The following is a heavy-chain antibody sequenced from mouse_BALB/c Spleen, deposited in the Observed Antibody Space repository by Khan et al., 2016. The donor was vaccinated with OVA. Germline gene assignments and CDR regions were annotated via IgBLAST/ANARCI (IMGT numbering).Heavy chain of an antibody. Sequence: QVQLKQSGAELARPGASVKMSCKASGYTFTSYTIHWIKQRPGQGLEWIGYINPSNDYTNYNQKFKDKATLTADTSSTTAYMQLSSLTSDDSAVYYWARDGTYYRNDGWFAYWGQGTLVTVSA. CDR1: GYTFTSYT. CDR2: INPSNDYT. V-gene: IGHV1-4*01. CDR3: ARDGTYYRNDGWFAY. D-gene: IGHD2-14*01. J-gene: IGHJ3*01.